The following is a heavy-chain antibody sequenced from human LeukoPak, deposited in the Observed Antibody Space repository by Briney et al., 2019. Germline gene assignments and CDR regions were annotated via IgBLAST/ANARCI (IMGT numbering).Heavy chain of an antibody. Sequence: ASVKVSCKSSGYTFTAYAMHWVRQAPGQGREWMGWITPSDGANYAQKFQGRVTMTRDTSMSTAYMDLNRLTPDDTAVYFCARDRYGDGFAHFDYWGQGTLVTVSS. J-gene: IGHJ4*02. CDR1: GYTFTAYA. CDR3: ARDRYGDGFAHFDY. CDR2: ITPSDGA. D-gene: IGHD5-24*01. V-gene: IGHV1-2*02.